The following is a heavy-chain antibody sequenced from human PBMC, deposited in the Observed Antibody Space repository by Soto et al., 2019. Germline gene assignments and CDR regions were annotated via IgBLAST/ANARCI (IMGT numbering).Heavy chain of an antibody. CDR3: ARDQEYQLLLRFDP. D-gene: IGHD2-2*01. J-gene: IGHJ5*02. V-gene: IGHV1-18*04. CDR1: GYTFTSYI. Sequence: ASVKVSCKASGYTFTSYIISWVRQAPGQGLEWLGWISAYNGNANYAQKFQGRVTMTTDTSTSTAYMELRSLRSDDTAVYYCARDQEYQLLLRFDPWGQGXLVTVSS. CDR2: ISAYNGNA.